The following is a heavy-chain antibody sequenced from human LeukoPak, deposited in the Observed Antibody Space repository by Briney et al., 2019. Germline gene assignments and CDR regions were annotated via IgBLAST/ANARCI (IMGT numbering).Heavy chain of an antibody. CDR1: GYTFTSYA. D-gene: IGHD1-26*01. Sequence: ASVKVSCKASGYTFTSYAMHWVRQAPGQRLEWMGWINAGNGNTKYSQKFQGRVTITADESTSTAYMELSSLRSEDTAVYYCARDTSGSYSKDENYYYYYYMDVWGKGTTVTVSS. CDR2: INAGNGNT. J-gene: IGHJ6*03. V-gene: IGHV1-3*01. CDR3: ARDTSGSYSKDENYYYYYYMDV.